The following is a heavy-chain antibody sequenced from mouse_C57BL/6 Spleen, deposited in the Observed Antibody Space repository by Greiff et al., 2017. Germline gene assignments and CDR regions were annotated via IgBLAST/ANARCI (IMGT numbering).Heavy chain of an antibody. CDR1: GYTFTDYE. V-gene: IGHV1-15*01. D-gene: IGHD2-5*01. CDR3: TEGYSTYVWFAY. Sequence: VQLQQSGAELVRPGASVTLSCKASGYTFTDYEMHWVKQTPVHGLEWIGAIDPETGGTAYNQKFKGKAILTADKSSSTASMELRSLTSEDSAVYYCTEGYSTYVWFAYWGQGTLVTVSA. J-gene: IGHJ3*01. CDR2: IDPETGGT.